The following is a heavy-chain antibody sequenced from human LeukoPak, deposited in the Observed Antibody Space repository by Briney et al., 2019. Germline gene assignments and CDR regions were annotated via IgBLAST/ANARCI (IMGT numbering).Heavy chain of an antibody. J-gene: IGHJ4*02. CDR1: GFTFSDYY. V-gene: IGHV3-11*01. Sequence: KSGGSLRLSCAASGFTFSDYYMSWIRQAPGKGLEWVSYISSSGSTIYYADSVKGRFTISRDNAKNSLYLQMNSLRAEDTAVYYCARVGDCGSSSCFWEYYFDYWGQGTLVTVSS. CDR2: ISSSGSTI. D-gene: IGHD2-2*01. CDR3: ARVGDCGSSSCFWEYYFDY.